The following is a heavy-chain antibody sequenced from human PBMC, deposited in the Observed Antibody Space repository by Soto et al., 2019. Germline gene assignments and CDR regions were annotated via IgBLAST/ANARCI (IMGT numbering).Heavy chain of an antibody. D-gene: IGHD6-13*01. CDR2: IWYDGSNK. CDR3: ARAGIAAAGTAGPFDY. Sequence: QVQLVESGGGVVQPGRSLRLSCAASGFTFSSYGMHWVRQAPGKGLEWVAVIWYDGSNKYYADSVKGRFTISRDNSKNTLYLQMNSLRAEDTAVYYCARAGIAAAGTAGPFDYWGQGTLVTVSS. V-gene: IGHV3-33*01. CDR1: GFTFSSYG. J-gene: IGHJ4*02.